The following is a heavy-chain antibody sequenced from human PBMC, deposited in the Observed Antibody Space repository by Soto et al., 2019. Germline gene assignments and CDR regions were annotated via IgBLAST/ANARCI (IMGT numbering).Heavy chain of an antibody. CDR2: IYYSGST. V-gene: IGHV4-31*03. CDR1: GGSISSGGYY. CDR3: AREEGGGYDHRWFAP. J-gene: IGHJ5*02. Sequence: QVQLQESGPGLVKPSQTLSLTCTVSGGSISSGGYYWSWIRQHPGKGLEWIGYIYYSGSTYYNPCLKSRVSRSVDTSKNQFSLKLSAVTAADTAVYYCAREEGGGYDHRWFAPWGQGTLVTVSS. D-gene: IGHD5-12*01.